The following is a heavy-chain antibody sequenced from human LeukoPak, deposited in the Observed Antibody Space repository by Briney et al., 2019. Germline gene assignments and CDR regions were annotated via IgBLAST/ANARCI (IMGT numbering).Heavy chain of an antibody. D-gene: IGHD4-17*01. CDR2: IYYSGIT. J-gene: IGHJ4*02. CDR1: GGSISTYF. CDR3: ARRAAYGIDS. Sequence: SGTLSLTCTVSGGSISTYFWTWIRQPPGKGLEWIGYIYYSGITNYNPSLKSRVTMSLDTSKKQFSLKLSSVTAADTAVYYCARRAAYGIDSWGQGTLVTVSS. V-gene: IGHV4-59*01.